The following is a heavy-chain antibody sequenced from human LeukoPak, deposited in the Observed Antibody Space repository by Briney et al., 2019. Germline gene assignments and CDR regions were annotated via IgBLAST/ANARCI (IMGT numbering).Heavy chain of an antibody. V-gene: IGHV3-23*01. J-gene: IGHJ4*02. CDR2: ISPGGDRT. Sequence: GGSLRLSCAASGFTLSTYALSWVRQAPGEGLEWVSAISPGGDRTYYAGSVKGRFAISRDNSKNTLYLQMNSLRAEDTAVYYCAKDTDYYDSSGYYYDYWGQGTLVTVSS. CDR3: AKDTDYYDSSGYYYDY. CDR1: GFTLSTYA. D-gene: IGHD3-22*01.